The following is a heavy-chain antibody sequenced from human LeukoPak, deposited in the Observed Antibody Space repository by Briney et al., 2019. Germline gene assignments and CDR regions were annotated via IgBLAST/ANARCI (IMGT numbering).Heavy chain of an antibody. J-gene: IGHJ4*02. CDR2: ISYDGSNK. V-gene: IGHV3-30-3*01. CDR3: AKDGMDYDFWSGYYVSDY. D-gene: IGHD3-3*01. Sequence: GGSLRLSCAASGFTFSSYAMHWVRQAPGKGLEWVAVISYDGSNKYYADSVKGRFTISRDNSKNTLYLQMNSLRAEDTAVYYCAKDGMDYDFWSGYYVSDYWGQGTLVTVSS. CDR1: GFTFSSYA.